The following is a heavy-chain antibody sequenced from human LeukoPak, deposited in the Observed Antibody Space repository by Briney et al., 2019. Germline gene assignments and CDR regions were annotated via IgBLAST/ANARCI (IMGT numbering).Heavy chain of an antibody. Sequence: PGGSLRLSCAASGFTFSSYAMHWVRQAPGKGLEWVAVISYDGSNKYYADSVKGRFTTSRDNSKNTLYLQMNSLRAEDTAVYYCARPRGNVEMATIPFDYWGQGTLVTVSS. CDR2: ISYDGSNK. CDR1: GFTFSSYA. CDR3: ARPRGNVEMATIPFDY. V-gene: IGHV3-30*04. D-gene: IGHD5-24*01. J-gene: IGHJ4*02.